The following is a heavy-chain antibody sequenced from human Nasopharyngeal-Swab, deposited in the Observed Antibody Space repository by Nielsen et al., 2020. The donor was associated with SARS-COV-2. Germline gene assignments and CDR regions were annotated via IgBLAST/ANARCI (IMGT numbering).Heavy chain of an antibody. CDR2: INQDGSEI. D-gene: IGHD3-3*01. CDR3: ARLKYDFRNGPPEDY. V-gene: IGHV3-7*01. J-gene: IGHJ4*02. Sequence: GESLKISCAASGFTFSNYWMSWVRQAPGKGLEWVANINQDGSEIYYVDSLKGRFTISRDNAKNSLYLQMNSLRDEDTAVYYCARLKYDFRNGPPEDYWGQGTLVTVSS. CDR1: GFTFSNYW.